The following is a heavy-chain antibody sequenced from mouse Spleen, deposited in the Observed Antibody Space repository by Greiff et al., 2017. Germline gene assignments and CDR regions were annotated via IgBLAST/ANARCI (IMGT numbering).Heavy chain of an antibody. V-gene: IGHV2-5*01. CDR1: GFSLTSYG. J-gene: IGHJ3*01. Sequence: QVQLQQSGPGLVQPSQSLSITCTVSGFSLTSYGVHWVRQSPGKGLEWLGVIWRGGSTDYNAAFMSRLSITKDNSKSQVFFKMNSLQADDTAIYYCAKKGIYYGSSYVAWFAYWGQGTLVTVSA. CDR2: IWRGGST. D-gene: IGHD1-1*01. CDR3: AKKGIYYGSSYVAWFAY.